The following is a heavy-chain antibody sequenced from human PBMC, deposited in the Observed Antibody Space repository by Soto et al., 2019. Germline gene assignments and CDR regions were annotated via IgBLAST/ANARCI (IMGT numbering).Heavy chain of an antibody. V-gene: IGHV1-18*01. CDR3: ASSNIDSYGYYGMDV. CDR2: ISAYNGNT. CDR1: GYTFTSYG. D-gene: IGHD5-18*01. Sequence: ASVKVSCKASGYTFTSYGISWVRQAPGQGLEWMGWISAYNGNTSYAQKLQGRVTMTTDTSTSTAYMELRSLRSDDTAVYYCASSNIDSYGYYGMDVWGQGTTVTVSS. J-gene: IGHJ6*02.